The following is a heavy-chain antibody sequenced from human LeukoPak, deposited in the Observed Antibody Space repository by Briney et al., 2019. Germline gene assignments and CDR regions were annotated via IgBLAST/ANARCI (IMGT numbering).Heavy chain of an antibody. D-gene: IGHD6-13*01. J-gene: IGHJ6*03. CDR2: INHSGST. Sequence: SETLSLTCAVYGGSFSGYYWSWIRQPPGKGLEWLGEINHSGSTNYNPSLKSRVTISVDTSKNQFSLKLSSVTAADTAVYYCARGISSWYNYYYYYYMDVWGKGTTVTVSS. CDR1: GGSFSGYY. V-gene: IGHV4-34*01. CDR3: ARGISSWYNYYYYYYMDV.